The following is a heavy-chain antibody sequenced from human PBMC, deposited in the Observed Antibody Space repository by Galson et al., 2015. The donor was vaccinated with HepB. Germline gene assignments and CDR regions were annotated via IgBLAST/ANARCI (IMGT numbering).Heavy chain of an antibody. J-gene: IGHJ3*02. Sequence: SVKVSCKASGYTFTSYDINWVRQATGQGLEWMGWMNPNSGNTGYAQKFQGRVTMTRNTSISTAYMELSSLRSEDTAVYYCARGGYYDLWSGYYKSPSDAFDICGQGTMVTVSS. CDR2: MNPNSGNT. CDR3: ARGGYYDLWSGYYKSPSDAFDI. CDR1: GYTFTSYD. D-gene: IGHD3-3*01. V-gene: IGHV1-8*01.